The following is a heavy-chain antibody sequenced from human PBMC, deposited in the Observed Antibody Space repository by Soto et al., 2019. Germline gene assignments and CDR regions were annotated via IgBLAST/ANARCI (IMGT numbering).Heavy chain of an antibody. D-gene: IGHD2-2*01. Sequence: SDTLSLTCAVFGGSFSGYYWSWIRQPPGKGLEWIGEINHSGSTNYNPSLKSRVTISVDTSKNQFSLKLSSVTAADTAVYYCARRGVSAAMRRDAFDIWGQGTMVTVSS. CDR2: INHSGST. CDR3: ARRGVSAAMRRDAFDI. J-gene: IGHJ3*02. CDR1: GGSFSGYY. V-gene: IGHV4-34*01.